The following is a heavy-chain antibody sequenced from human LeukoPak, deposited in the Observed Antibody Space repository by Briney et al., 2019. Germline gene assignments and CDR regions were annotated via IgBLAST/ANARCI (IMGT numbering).Heavy chain of an antibody. CDR2: INHSGST. D-gene: IGHD3-3*01. J-gene: IGHJ6*03. V-gene: IGHV4-34*01. Sequence: SETLSLTCTVSGGSIRSGGYYWSWIRQPPGKGLEWIGEINHSGSTNYNPSLKSRVTISVDTSKNQFSLKLSSVTAADTAVYYCAIFWSGYYYYYMDVWGKGTTVTVSS. CDR3: AIFWSGYYYYYMDV. CDR1: GGSIRSGGYY.